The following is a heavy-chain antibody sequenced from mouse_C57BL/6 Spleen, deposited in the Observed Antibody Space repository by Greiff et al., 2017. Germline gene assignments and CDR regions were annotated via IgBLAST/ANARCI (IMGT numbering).Heavy chain of an antibody. D-gene: IGHD3-2*02. Sequence: QVQLQQPGAELVMPGASVKLSCKASGYPFTSYWMHWVKQRPGQGLEWIGEIDPSDSYTTYNQKFKGKSTLTVDKSSSTAYMQLSSLTSEDSAVYYCARGGGTAQVFDYWGQGTTLTVSS. CDR3: ARGGGTAQVFDY. CDR2: IDPSDSYT. J-gene: IGHJ2*01. CDR1: GYPFTSYW. V-gene: IGHV1-69*01.